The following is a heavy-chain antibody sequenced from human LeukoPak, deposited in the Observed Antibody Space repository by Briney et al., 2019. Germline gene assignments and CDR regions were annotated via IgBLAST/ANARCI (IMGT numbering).Heavy chain of an antibody. CDR1: GFTFSSYA. CDR2: ISYDGSNK. CDR3: ARAKTAGVMITFCDY. V-gene: IGHV3-30-3*01. D-gene: IGHD3-16*01. J-gene: IGHJ4*02. Sequence: GSLRLSCAASGFTFSSYAMHWVRQAPGKGLEWVAVISYDGSNKYYADSVKGRFTISRDNSKNTLYLQMNSLRAEDTAVYYCARAKTAGVMITFCDYWGQGTLVTVSS.